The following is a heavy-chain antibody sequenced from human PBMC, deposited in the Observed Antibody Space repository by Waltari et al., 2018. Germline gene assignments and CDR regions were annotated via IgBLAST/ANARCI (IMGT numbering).Heavy chain of an antibody. CDR3: ARGLRSTESLDY. D-gene: IGHD4-17*01. Sequence: QVHLVQSGSELKKPGSSVMISCKASGYSFNTYAMNWVRQAPGQGLEVMGWLHPSSWNPTSARDFIGRFVFSLDISASTAYLEISGLQAEDTAVYYCARGLRSTESLDYWGRGTLVTVSS. J-gene: IGHJ4*02. V-gene: IGHV7-4-1*02. CDR2: LHPSSWNP. CDR1: GYSFNTYA.